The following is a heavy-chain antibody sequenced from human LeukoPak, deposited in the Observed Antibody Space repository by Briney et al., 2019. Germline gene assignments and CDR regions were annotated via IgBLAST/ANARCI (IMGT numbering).Heavy chain of an antibody. V-gene: IGHV3-66*01. Sequence: GGSLRLSCAASGFTVSGSYMGWVRQAPGKGLEWVSVINSGGRTFYADSVKGRFTISGDNSKNTLYLQMNSLRGEDTAVYYCARGAMTMVRGWEFDYWGQGTLVSVSS. CDR2: INSGGRT. J-gene: IGHJ4*02. CDR1: GFTVSGSY. D-gene: IGHD3-10*01. CDR3: ARGAMTMVRGWEFDY.